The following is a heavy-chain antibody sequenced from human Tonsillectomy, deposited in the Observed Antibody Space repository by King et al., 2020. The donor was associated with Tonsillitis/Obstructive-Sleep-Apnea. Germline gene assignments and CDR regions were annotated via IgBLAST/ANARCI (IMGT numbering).Heavy chain of an antibody. D-gene: IGHD2-2*01. CDR3: ALSDGYQLLSVDNWFDP. J-gene: IGHJ5*02. Sequence: TLKESGPTLVKPTQTLTLTCTFSGFSLSTSGVGVGWIRQPPGKALEWLALIYWDDDKRYSPSLKSRLTITKDTSKNQVVLTMTNMDPVDTATYYCALSDGYQLLSVDNWFDPWGQGTLVTVSS. CDR1: GFSLSTSGVG. CDR2: IYWDDDK. V-gene: IGHV2-5*02.